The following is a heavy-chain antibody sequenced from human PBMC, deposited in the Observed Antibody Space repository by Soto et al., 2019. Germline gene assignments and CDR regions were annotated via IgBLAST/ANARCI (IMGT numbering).Heavy chain of an antibody. V-gene: IGHV3-33*06. J-gene: IGHJ6*02. CDR1: GFTFSSYG. D-gene: IGHD6-13*01. CDR2: IWYDGSNK. Sequence: PGGSLRLSCAASGFTFSSYGMHWVRQAPGKGLEWVAVIWYDGSNKYYADSVKGRFTISRDNSKNTLYLQMNSLRAEDTAVYYCAKDRFHSSTRGSYFYGMDVWGQGTTVTVSS. CDR3: AKDRFHSSTRGSYFYGMDV.